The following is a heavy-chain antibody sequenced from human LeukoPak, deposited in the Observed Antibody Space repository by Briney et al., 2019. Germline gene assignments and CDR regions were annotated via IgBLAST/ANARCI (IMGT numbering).Heavy chain of an antibody. CDR2: ISGDGDTT. CDR1: GFTFGDYA. Sequence: GGSLILSCAASGFTFGDYAMHWVRQAPGKGLEWVCVISGDGDTTKYADSVKGRFTISRDNSKKSLYLQMNILRTEDTALYYCAKDMSGGVDYWGQGTLVSVSS. J-gene: IGHJ4*02. CDR3: AKDMSGGVDY. V-gene: IGHV3-43*02. D-gene: IGHD3-10*02.